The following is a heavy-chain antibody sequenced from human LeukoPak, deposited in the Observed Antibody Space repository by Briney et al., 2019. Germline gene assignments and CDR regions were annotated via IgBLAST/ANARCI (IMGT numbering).Heavy chain of an antibody. V-gene: IGHV1-18*01. CDR2: ISAYNGNT. CDR3: ARMGETVTPDLLDY. CDR1: GYTLTSYG. Sequence: ASVKVSCKASGYTLTSYGISWVRQAPGQGLEWMGWISAYNGNTNYAQKLQGRVTMTTDTSTSTAYMELRSLRSDDTAVYYCARMGETVTPDLLDYWGQGTLVTVSS. D-gene: IGHD4-17*01. J-gene: IGHJ4*02.